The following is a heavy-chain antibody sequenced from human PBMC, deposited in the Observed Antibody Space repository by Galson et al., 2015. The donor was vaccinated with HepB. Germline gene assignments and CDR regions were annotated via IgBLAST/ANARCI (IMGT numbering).Heavy chain of an antibody. CDR2: IIPIFGTA. CDR3: ARDLSAAGPLRGMDV. V-gene: IGHV1-69*13. CDR1: GGTFSSYA. D-gene: IGHD6-13*01. J-gene: IGHJ6*02. Sequence: SVKVSCKASGGTFSSYAISWVRQAPGQGLEWMGGIIPIFGTANYAQKFQGRVTITADESTSTAYMELSSLRSEDTAVYYCARDLSAAGPLRGMDVWGQGTTVTVSS.